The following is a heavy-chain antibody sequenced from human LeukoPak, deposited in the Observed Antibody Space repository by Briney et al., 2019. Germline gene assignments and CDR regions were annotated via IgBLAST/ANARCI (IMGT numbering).Heavy chain of an antibody. CDR1: GDSFTTHY. D-gene: IGHD3-22*01. J-gene: IGHJ3*01. V-gene: IGHV4-59*11. CDR2: ISYLGST. Sequence: SETLSLTCTVSGDSFTTHYWSRIRQPPGRGLEWIGYISYLGSTNYNPSLKSRVTISIDTSKNGVSLMLTSVTAADTAVYYCASDSISMNAFDAWGQGTMVTVSS. CDR3: ASDSISMNAFDA.